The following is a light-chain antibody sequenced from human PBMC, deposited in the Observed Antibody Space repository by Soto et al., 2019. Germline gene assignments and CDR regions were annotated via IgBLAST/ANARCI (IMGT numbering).Light chain of an antibody. V-gene: IGKV3-15*01. CDR2: GAS. CDR3: QQYGSSGT. Sequence: KVMTQSPATLSVPPGERATLSCRASQSVSSNLAWYQQKPGQAPRLLIYGASTRATGVPGRFSGSGSGTDFSLTISRLEPEDFAVYYCQQYGSSGTFGQGTKVDIK. CDR1: QSVSSN. J-gene: IGKJ1*01.